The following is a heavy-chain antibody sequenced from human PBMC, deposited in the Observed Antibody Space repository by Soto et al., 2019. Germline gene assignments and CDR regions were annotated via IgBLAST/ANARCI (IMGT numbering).Heavy chain of an antibody. CDR2: IYYSGST. J-gene: IGHJ5*02. CDR1: GGSVSSVSYY. D-gene: IGHD3-3*01. V-gene: IGHV4-61*01. CDR3: ASLPLPFFGVVIGWFDP. Sequence: SETLSLTCTVSGGSVSSVSYYWSWIRQPPGKGLEWIGYIYYSGSTNYNPSLKSRVTISVDTSKNQFSLKLSSVTAADTAVYYCASLPLPFFGVVIGWFDPWGQGTLVTVSS.